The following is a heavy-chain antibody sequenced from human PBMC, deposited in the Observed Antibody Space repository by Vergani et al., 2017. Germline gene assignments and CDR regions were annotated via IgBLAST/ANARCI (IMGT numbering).Heavy chain of an antibody. CDR3: ASDRYFLGSESYPYFYYYGLDV. D-gene: IGHD3-10*01. CDR1: GFTLSDHV. CDR2: SRNKARSYTT. V-gene: IGHV3-72*01. J-gene: IGHJ6*02. Sequence: DVHLAESGGGFFQPGGSLRLSCAASGFTLSDHVMDWVRQGPGKGLEWVGRSRNKARSYTTEYSASVKGRFTIARDDSRNSLYLQMTSLKTEDTAVYYCASDRYFLGSESYPYFYYYGLDVWGQGTAVTVSS.